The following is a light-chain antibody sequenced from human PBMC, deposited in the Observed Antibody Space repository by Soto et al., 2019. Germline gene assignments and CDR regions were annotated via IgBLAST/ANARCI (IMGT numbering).Light chain of an antibody. CDR2: GAS. Sequence: EIVMTQSPATLSASPGERATLSCRASQSVRSNLAWYQQKPGQAPRLLIYGASSRATGIPDRFSGSGSGTDFTLTISSLQSEDFAVYYCQQYNNWPPITFGQGTRLEIK. V-gene: IGKV3D-15*01. CDR1: QSVRSN. CDR3: QQYNNWPPIT. J-gene: IGKJ5*01.